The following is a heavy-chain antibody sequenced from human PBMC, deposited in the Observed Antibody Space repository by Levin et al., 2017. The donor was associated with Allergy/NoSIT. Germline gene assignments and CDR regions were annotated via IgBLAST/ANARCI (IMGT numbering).Heavy chain of an antibody. CDR2: FTSRGSTT. Sequence: GGSLRLSCAASGFTFSNYDMSWVRQAPGKGLDWVSTFTSRGSTTYYADSVKGRFTMSRNNSKNTLYLLMNSLGADDTAVYYCARDLGVHSSGWYADLDYWGQGTLVSVSS. D-gene: IGHD6-19*01. V-gene: IGHV3-23*01. CDR3: ARDLGVHSSGWYADLDY. CDR1: GFTFSNYD. J-gene: IGHJ4*02.